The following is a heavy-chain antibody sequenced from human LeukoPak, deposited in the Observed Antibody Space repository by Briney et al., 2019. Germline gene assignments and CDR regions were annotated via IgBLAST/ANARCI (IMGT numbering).Heavy chain of an antibody. D-gene: IGHD6-19*01. Sequence: QSGGSLRLSCAASGFTFSDYYMSWVRQAPGKGLEWVSVIYSGGSTYYADSVKGRFTISRDSSKNTVYLQMNSLRAEDTAVYYCARGKQYSSGWGLMDYWGQGTLVTVSS. J-gene: IGHJ4*02. CDR2: IYSGGST. V-gene: IGHV3-66*01. CDR1: GFTFSDYY. CDR3: ARGKQYSSGWGLMDY.